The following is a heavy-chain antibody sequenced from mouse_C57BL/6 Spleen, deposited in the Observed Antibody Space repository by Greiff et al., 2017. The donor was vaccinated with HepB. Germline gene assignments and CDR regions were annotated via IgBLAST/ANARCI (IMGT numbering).Heavy chain of an antibody. J-gene: IGHJ1*03. D-gene: IGHD2-4*01. CDR2: ISNGGGST. CDR3: ARGDYDWYFDV. V-gene: IGHV5-12*01. Sequence: EVKLQESGGGLVQPGGSLKLSCAASGFTFSDYYMYWVRQTPEKRLEWVAYISNGGGSTYYPDTVKGRFTISRDNAKNTLYLQMSRLKSEDTAMYYCARGDYDWYFDVWGTGTTVTVSS. CDR1: GFTFSDYY.